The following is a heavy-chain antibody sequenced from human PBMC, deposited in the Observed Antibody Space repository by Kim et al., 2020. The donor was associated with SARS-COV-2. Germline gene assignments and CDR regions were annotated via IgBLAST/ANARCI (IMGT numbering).Heavy chain of an antibody. Sequence: SETLSLTCTVSGGSISSGGYYWSWIRQHPGKGLEWIGYIYYSGSTYYNPSLKSRVTISVDTSKNQFSLKLSSVTAADTAVYYCARDKTYGGPMAAAGIDAFDIWGQGTMVTVSS. CDR3: ARDKTYGGPMAAAGIDAFDI. D-gene: IGHD6-13*01. V-gene: IGHV4-31*03. CDR2: IYYSGST. CDR1: GGSISSGGYY. J-gene: IGHJ3*02.